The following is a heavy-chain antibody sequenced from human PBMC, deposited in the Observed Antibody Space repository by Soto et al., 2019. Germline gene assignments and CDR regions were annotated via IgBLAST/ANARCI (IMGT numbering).Heavy chain of an antibody. J-gene: IGHJ6*03. D-gene: IGHD5-12*01. Sequence: GGSLRLSCAVSGFTFSNYAISWVRQAPGKGLEWVSIISGGGDTSYYADSVKGRFTISRDNAKNSLYLQMNSLRAEDTAVYYCAREPPRGYDYYYYYMDVWGKGTTVTVS. CDR3: AREPPRGYDYYYYYMDV. V-gene: IGHV3-23*01. CDR2: ISGGGDTS. CDR1: GFTFSNYA.